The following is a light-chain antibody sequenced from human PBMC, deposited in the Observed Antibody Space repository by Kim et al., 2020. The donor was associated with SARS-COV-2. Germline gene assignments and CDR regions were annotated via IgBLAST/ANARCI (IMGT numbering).Light chain of an antibody. J-gene: IGKJ2*01. Sequence: SPGERATLPCRASQSVSSDLAWYQQRPGQPPRLLIYRASTRATGVPARFSGSGSGTEFTLTISSLQSEDFAVYYCQQYNDWPPMYTFGQGTKLEIK. CDR3: QQYNDWPPMYT. V-gene: IGKV3-15*01. CDR2: RAS. CDR1: QSVSSD.